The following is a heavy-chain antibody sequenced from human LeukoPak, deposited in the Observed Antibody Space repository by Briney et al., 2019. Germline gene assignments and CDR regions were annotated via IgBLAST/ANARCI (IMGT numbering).Heavy chain of an antibody. CDR1: GGTFGSYA. CDR3: ARARTRQQLGPYYYYYYYMDV. V-gene: IGHV1-69*05. J-gene: IGHJ6*03. CDR2: IIPIFGTA. Sequence: SVKVSCKASGGTFGSYAISWVRQAPGQGLEWMGGIIPIFGTANYAQKFQGRVTITTDESTSTAYMELSSLRSEDTAVYYCARARTRQQLGPYYYYYYYMDVWGKGTTVTVSS. D-gene: IGHD6-13*01.